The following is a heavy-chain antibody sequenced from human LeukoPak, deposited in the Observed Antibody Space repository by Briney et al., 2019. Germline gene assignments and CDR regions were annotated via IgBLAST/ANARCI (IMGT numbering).Heavy chain of an antibody. D-gene: IGHD6-13*01. V-gene: IGHV4-39*07. J-gene: IGHJ4*02. CDR1: GGYISSSSYY. CDR2: IYYSGST. CDR3: ARDRQSSSWYPTYYFDY. Sequence: SATLSLTCTVSGGYISSSSYYWGWIRQPPDQALEGIVRIYYSGSTYYNPSLKSRVTISVDTSKNQFSLKLSSVTAADTAVYSCARDRQSSSWYPTYYFDYWGQGALVTVSS.